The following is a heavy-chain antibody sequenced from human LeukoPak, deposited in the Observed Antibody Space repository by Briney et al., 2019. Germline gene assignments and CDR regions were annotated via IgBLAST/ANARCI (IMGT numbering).Heavy chain of an antibody. D-gene: IGHD2-15*01. Sequence: GGSLRLSCAASGFTFSSYAMHWVRQAPGKGLEWVAVISYDGSNKYYADSVKGRFTISRDNSKNTLYLQMNSLRAEDTAVYYCARNELGYCRCGSCYSGSLGYFDYWGQGTLVTVSS. J-gene: IGHJ4*02. CDR2: ISYDGSNK. CDR1: GFTFSSYA. V-gene: IGHV3-30*04. CDR3: ARNELGYCRCGSCYSGSLGYFDY.